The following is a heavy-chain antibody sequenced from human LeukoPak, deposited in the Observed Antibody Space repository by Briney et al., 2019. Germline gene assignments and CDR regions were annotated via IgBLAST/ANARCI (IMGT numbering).Heavy chain of an antibody. D-gene: IGHD5-18*01. V-gene: IGHV1-2*02. CDR2: INPNSGGT. CDR1: GYTFTGYY. CDR3: ARDFEDTAMVTLFDY. J-gene: IGHJ4*02. Sequence: GASVKVSCKASGYTFTGYYMHWVRQAPGQGLEWMGWINPNSGGTNYAQKFQGRVTMTRDTSISTAYMELSRLRSDDTAVYYCARDFEDTAMVTLFDYWGQGTLVTVSS.